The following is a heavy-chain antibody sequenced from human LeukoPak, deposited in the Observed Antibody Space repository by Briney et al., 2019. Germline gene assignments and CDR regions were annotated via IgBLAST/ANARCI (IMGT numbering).Heavy chain of an antibody. D-gene: IGHD3-3*01. V-gene: IGHV1-69*13. J-gene: IGHJ6*02. CDR2: IIPIFGTA. Sequence: SVTVSCTASGGTFSSYAISWVRQAPGQGLEWMGGIIPIFGTANYAQKFQGRVTITADESTSTAYMELSSLRSEDTAVYYCARDRLGVSDFVPYGMDVWGQGTTVTVSS. CDR3: ARDRLGVSDFVPYGMDV. CDR1: GGTFSSYA.